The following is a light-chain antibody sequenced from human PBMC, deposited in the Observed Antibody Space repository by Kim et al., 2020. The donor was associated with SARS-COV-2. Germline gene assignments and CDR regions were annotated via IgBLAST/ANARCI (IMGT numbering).Light chain of an antibody. CDR3: QQSYSTPWT. V-gene: IGKV1-39*01. J-gene: IGKJ1*01. CDR1: QRISTY. CDR2: ASS. Sequence: DIQMTQSPASLSASVGDRVTITCRASQRISTYFNWYQQRPGEGPKLLIYASSTLPSGAPLRFSGSGSGTDFTLTISNLQPEDSGTYYCQQSYSTPWTFGQGTKVDIK.